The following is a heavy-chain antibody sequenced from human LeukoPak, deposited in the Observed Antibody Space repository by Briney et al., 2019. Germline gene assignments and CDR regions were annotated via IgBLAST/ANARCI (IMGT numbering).Heavy chain of an antibody. D-gene: IGHD6-13*01. CDR1: GYTFTSYG. CDR2: ISAYNGNT. CDR3: ARAPPGYSSSCLDY. Sequence: ASVKVSCKASGYTFTSYGISWVRQAPGQGLEWMGWISAYNGNTNYAQKLQGRVTMTTDTSTSTVYMELSSLRSEDTAVYYCARAPPGYSSSCLDYWGQGTLVTVSS. V-gene: IGHV1-18*01. J-gene: IGHJ4*02.